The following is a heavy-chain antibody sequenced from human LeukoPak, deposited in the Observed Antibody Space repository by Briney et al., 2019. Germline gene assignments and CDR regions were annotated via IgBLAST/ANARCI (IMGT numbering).Heavy chain of an antibody. CDR3: ARDGNYYGSGSYEYYFDY. Sequence: PSETLSLTCTVSNYSINNGYYWGWIRQPPGRGLEWIGSIYHSGFTYSNPSLTSRLTMSIDASKNEFSLKLSSVTAADTAVYYCARDGNYYGSGSYEYYFDYWGQGTLVTVSS. CDR1: NYSINNGYY. CDR2: IYHSGFT. V-gene: IGHV4-38-2*02. J-gene: IGHJ4*02. D-gene: IGHD3-10*01.